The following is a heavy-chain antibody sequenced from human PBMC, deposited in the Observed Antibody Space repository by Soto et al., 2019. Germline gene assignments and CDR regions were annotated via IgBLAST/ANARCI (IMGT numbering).Heavy chain of an antibody. V-gene: IGHV1-69*15. Sequence: QVQLVQSGAEVKKPGSSVKVSCKASGGTFSNYAITWVRQAPGQGLEWLGRIIPIFGSANYAQKFQGRVKIPADESTPPAYRERSSLRSDDTAVYYCAKNGGKDGYFGTWSDPWGQGPLVTVSS. CDR2: IIPIFGSA. J-gene: IGHJ5*02. D-gene: IGHD5-12*01. CDR1: GGTFSNYA. CDR3: AKNGGKDGYFGTWSDP.